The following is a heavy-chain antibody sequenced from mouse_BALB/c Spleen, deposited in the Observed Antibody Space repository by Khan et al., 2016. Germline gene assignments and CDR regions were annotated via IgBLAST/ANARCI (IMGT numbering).Heavy chain of an antibody. CDR2: IDPDNGDT. V-gene: IGHV14-4*02. Sequence: EVQLQESGAELVRSGASVKLSCTASGFNIKDYYMHWVKQRPEQGLEWIGWIDPDNGDTEYAPKFQGKATMTADTSSNTAYLQLSSLTSEDTAVYYCTACDYNAVDYWGQGTSVTVSS. CDR3: TACDYNAVDY. J-gene: IGHJ4*01. CDR1: GFNIKDYY.